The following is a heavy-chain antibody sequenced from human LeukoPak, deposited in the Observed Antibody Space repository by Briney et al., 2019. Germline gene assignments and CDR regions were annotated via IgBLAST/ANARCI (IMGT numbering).Heavy chain of an antibody. J-gene: IGHJ4*02. D-gene: IGHD3-22*01. CDR2: ISSSGSTI. CDR3: ARDPTYDSSGYCDY. V-gene: IGHV3-11*01. Sequence: GGSLRLSCAASGFAFSDYYMSWIRQAPGKGLEWVSYISSSGSTIYYADSVKGRFTVSRDNAKNSLYLQMNSLRAEDTAVYYCARDPTYDSSGYCDYWGQGTLVTVSS. CDR1: GFAFSDYY.